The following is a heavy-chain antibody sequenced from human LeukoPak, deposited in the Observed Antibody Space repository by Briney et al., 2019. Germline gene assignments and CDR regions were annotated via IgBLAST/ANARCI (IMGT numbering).Heavy chain of an antibody. V-gene: IGHV3-74*01. Sequence: GGSLRLSCAASGFTFSRHWMHWVRQAPGKGLVWISRINSDASDTNYADFVKGRYTISRDNAKNTVYLQINSLRDEDTAVYYCARICSSTDCLIPDWGQGTLVTVSS. D-gene: IGHD2-2*01. CDR1: GFTFSRHW. J-gene: IGHJ4*02. CDR3: ARICSSTDCLIPD. CDR2: INSDASDT.